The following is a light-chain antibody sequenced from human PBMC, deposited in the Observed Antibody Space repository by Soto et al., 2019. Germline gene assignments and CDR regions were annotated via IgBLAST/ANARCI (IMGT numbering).Light chain of an antibody. J-gene: IGLJ1*01. CDR2: DVN. Sequence: QSVLTQPASVSGSPGQSITISCTGTSSDVGGYNFVSWYQQHPGKVPKLMIFDVNRRPSGVSDRFSGSKSGNTASLTISGLQAEYEGDYNCGSYTSSSPHVFGSGTKLTVL. CDR3: GSYTSSSPHV. CDR1: SSDVGGYNF. V-gene: IGLV2-14*03.